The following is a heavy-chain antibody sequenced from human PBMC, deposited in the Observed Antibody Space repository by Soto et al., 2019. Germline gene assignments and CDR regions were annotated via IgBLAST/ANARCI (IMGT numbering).Heavy chain of an antibody. Sequence: SETLSLTCAVSGGSISSGGYSWSWIRQPPGKGLEWIGYIYHTGSTKYNPSLKNRVTISLDKSNNQFSLNLNSVTAADTAIYYCVRSVILSGGSYKGLIRLHYFDTWGPGTLVTVSS. J-gene: IGHJ4*02. CDR2: IYHTGST. D-gene: IGHD3-3*01. CDR3: VRSVILSGGSYKGLIRLHYFDT. CDR1: GGSISSGGYS. V-gene: IGHV4-30-2*01.